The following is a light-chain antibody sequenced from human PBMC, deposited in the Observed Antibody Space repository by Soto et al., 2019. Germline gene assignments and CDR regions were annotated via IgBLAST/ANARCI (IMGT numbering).Light chain of an antibody. CDR1: SSDVGGYNY. Sequence: QSALTQPPSASGSPGQSVTISCTGTSSDVGGYNYVSWYQQHPGKAPKLMIYEVSKRPSGVPDRFSGSKSGNTASLTVSGPQGGDEAGFYRRLYGGSNHLGVFGRGDQGNVL. V-gene: IGLV2-8*01. CDR2: EVS. J-gene: IGLJ3*02. CDR3: RLYGGSNHLGV.